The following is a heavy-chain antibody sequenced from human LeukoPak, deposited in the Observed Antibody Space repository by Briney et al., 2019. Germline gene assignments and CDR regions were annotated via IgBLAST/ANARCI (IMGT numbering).Heavy chain of an antibody. CDR1: GFTFDDYA. V-gene: IGHV3-9*01. CDR2: ISWNSATI. J-gene: IGHJ4*02. Sequence: GRSLRLSCVASGFTFDDYAMHWVRQAPGKGLEWVSGISWNSATIGYADSVKGRFTISRDNAKNSLYLQMNSLRAEDTALYYCAKTRIPLSSSWSFDYWGQGTLVTVSS. D-gene: IGHD6-13*01. CDR3: AKTRIPLSSSWSFDY.